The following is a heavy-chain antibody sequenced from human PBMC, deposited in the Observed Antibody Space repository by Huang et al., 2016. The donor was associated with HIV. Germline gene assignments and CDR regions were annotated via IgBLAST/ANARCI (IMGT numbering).Heavy chain of an antibody. D-gene: IGHD2-15*01. CDR1: GFMLSGFG. J-gene: IGHJ4*02. V-gene: IGHV3-30*18. Sequence: QVHLVESGGGVVQPGGSLRLSCAAFGFMLSGFGMHWVRQAPGKGLGCVAFIAYDGRSQVYTDSVKGRFTISRDNSDNTLSLQMKCLRPDDTAVYYCAKESRWFSDFDHWGQGVLVSVSS. CDR3: AKESRWFSDFDH. CDR2: IAYDGRSQ.